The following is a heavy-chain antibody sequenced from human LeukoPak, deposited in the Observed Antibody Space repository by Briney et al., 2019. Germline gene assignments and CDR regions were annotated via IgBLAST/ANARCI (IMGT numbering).Heavy chain of an antibody. Sequence: SETLSLTCTVSGGSISSYYWSWIRQPAGKGLEWIGRIYTSGSTNYNPSLKSRVTMSVDTSKNQFSLKLSSVTAADTAVYYCAREIQGIAVAGTRGWFDPWGQGTLVTVSS. CDR2: IYTSGST. J-gene: IGHJ5*02. D-gene: IGHD6-19*01. CDR1: GGSISSYY. V-gene: IGHV4-4*07. CDR3: AREIQGIAVAGTRGWFDP.